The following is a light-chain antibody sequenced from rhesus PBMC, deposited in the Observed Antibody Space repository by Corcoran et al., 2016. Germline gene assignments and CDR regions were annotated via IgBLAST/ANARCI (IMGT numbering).Light chain of an antibody. CDR3: QQHNSHPNS. J-gene: IGKJ2*01. CDR1: QTTSSY. V-gene: IGKV1-44*02. CDR2: AAS. Sequence: DIQMTQSPSSLSASVGDRVTITCRASQTTSSYLAWYQQKPGKVPKLLIYAASSLESGVPSRFSGSGYGTEFTLTISSLQPEDFATYHWQQHNSHPNSVSQGTKVEIK.